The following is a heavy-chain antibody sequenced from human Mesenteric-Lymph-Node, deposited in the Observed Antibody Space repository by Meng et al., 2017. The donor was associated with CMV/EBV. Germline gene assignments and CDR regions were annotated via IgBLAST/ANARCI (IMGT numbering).Heavy chain of an antibody. CDR2: ISSSGGTI. CDR1: GFTFSDYY. J-gene: IGHJ4*02. V-gene: IGHV3-11*04. Sequence: GESLKISCAASGFTFSDYYMSWIRQAPGKGLEWVSYISSSGGTIYYADSVKGRFTISRDNAKNSLYLQMNSLRAEDTAVYYCARDRPYSSSSRAPYYFDYWGQGTLVTVSS. CDR3: ARDRPYSSSSRAPYYFDY. D-gene: IGHD6-6*01.